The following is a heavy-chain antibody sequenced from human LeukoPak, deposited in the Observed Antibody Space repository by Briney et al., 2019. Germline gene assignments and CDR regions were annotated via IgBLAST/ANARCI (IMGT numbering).Heavy chain of an antibody. CDR2: TYYRSSRFN. Sequence: SQTLSLTCAISGDTVFSTTVAWNWIRQSPSRGLEWLGRTYYRSSRFNEYPASVKGRVTVNPDTSKNQFSLQLTSMTPEDTAVYYCTREDRLGHFDYWGQGTLVTVSS. J-gene: IGHJ4*02. CDR3: TREDRLGHFDY. V-gene: IGHV6-1*01. CDR1: GDTVFSTTVA.